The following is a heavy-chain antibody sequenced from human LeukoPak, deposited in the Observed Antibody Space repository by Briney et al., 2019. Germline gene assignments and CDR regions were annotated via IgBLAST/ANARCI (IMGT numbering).Heavy chain of an antibody. D-gene: IGHD1-1*01. Sequence: GGSLRLSCAASGFTFSTYAMNWVRQAPGKGLEWVSTINHNGGNTYYADSVKGRFTISRDNSKNTLYLQMNSLRAEDTAVYYCAKVYVWNEYYFDYWGQGTLVTVSS. J-gene: IGHJ4*02. V-gene: IGHV3-23*01. CDR3: AKVYVWNEYYFDY. CDR2: INHNGGNT. CDR1: GFTFSTYA.